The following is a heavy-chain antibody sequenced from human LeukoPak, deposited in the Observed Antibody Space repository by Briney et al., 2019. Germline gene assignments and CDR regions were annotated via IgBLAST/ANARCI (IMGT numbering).Heavy chain of an antibody. CDR1: GFTFSSYA. Sequence: GGSLRLSCAASGFTFSSYAMSWVRQAPGKGLEWVSTMSTSGGSTYYADSVKGRFTISRDNSKNTLFLHMNSLRAEDTAVYYCARAVDFWSGYPQPNWFDPWGQGTLDTVSS. CDR2: MSTSGGST. CDR3: ARAVDFWSGYPQPNWFDP. V-gene: IGHV3-23*01. D-gene: IGHD3-3*01. J-gene: IGHJ5*02.